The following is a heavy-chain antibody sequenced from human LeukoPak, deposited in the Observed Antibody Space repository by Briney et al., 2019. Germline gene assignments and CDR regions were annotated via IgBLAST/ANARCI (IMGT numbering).Heavy chain of an antibody. CDR3: AREAIILQQLVASSWFDP. D-gene: IGHD6-13*01. Sequence: GGALRLSCAASGFTFSSYSMNWVRQAPGKGLEWVSSISSSSSYIYYADSVKGRFTISRDNAKNSPYLRMNSLRAEDPAVYYCAREAIILQQLVASSWFDPWGQGTLVTVSS. J-gene: IGHJ5*02. V-gene: IGHV3-21*01. CDR2: ISSSSSYI. CDR1: GFTFSSYS.